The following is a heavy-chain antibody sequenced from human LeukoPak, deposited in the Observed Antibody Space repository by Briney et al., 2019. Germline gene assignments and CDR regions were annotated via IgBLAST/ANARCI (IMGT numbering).Heavy chain of an antibody. Sequence: ASVKVSCKASGYTFTSYDVNWVRQATGQGLEWMGWMNPNSGNTGYAQKFQGRVTITRNTSISTAYMELSSLRSEDTAVYYCARDGPNSYDFWSGYYTYDAFDIWGQGTMVTVSS. J-gene: IGHJ3*02. V-gene: IGHV1-8*03. CDR1: GYTFTSYD. CDR2: MNPNSGNT. D-gene: IGHD3-3*01. CDR3: ARDGPNSYDFWSGYYTYDAFDI.